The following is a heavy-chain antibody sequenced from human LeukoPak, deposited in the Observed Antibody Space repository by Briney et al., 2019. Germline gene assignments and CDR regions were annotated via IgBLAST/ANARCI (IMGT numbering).Heavy chain of an antibody. Sequence: GGSLRLSCAASGFTFSSYEMNWVRQAPGKGLVWVSYISSGSTIYYADSVKGRFTISRDNAKNSLYRQMNSLRAGDTAVYYCARDAKYSSGWSAYWGQGTLVTASS. V-gene: IGHV3-48*03. D-gene: IGHD6-19*01. J-gene: IGHJ4*02. CDR3: ARDAKYSSGWSAY. CDR1: GFTFSSYE. CDR2: ISSGSTI.